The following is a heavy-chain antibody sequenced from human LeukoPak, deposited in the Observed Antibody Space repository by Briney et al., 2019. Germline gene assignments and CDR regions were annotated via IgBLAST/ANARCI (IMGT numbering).Heavy chain of an antibody. V-gene: IGHV1-69*13. CDR2: IIPIFGTA. CDR1: GGTFSSYA. CDR3: ARGNVEAVAFIFDY. J-gene: IGHJ4*02. D-gene: IGHD6-19*01. Sequence: SVKVSCTASGGTFSSYAISWVRQAPGQGLEWMGGIIPIFGTANYAQKFQGRVTITADESTSTAYMELSSLRSEDTAVYYCARGNVEAVAFIFDYWGQGTLVTVSS.